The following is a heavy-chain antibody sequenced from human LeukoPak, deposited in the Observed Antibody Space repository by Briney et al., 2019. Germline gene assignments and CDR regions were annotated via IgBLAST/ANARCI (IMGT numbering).Heavy chain of an antibody. CDR1: GFTFSSYA. J-gene: IGHJ4*02. Sequence: GGSLRLSCAASGFTFSSYAMNWVRQAPGKGLEWVSGTSGSGGNTYYADSVKGRFTISRDNSKNTLYLQMNSLRAEDTAVYYCASEVGATSKWGQGTLVTVSS. CDR3: ASEVGATSK. D-gene: IGHD1-26*01. CDR2: TSGSGGNT. V-gene: IGHV3-23*01.